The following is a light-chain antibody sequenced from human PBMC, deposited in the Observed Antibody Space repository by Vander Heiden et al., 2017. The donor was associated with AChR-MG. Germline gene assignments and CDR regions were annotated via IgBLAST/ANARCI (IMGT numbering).Light chain of an antibody. J-gene: IGKJ4*01. CDR3: QQSDNPRLT. Sequence: DIQLTQSPSSLSASVGDTVTITCRANETVTSYLNWYQQRPGKAPKLLIYAASSLQSGAPSRFSGSGSGTDFTLTINNLQPEDFATYYCQQSDNPRLTFGGGTKVEVK. CDR1: ETVTSY. V-gene: IGKV1-39*01. CDR2: AAS.